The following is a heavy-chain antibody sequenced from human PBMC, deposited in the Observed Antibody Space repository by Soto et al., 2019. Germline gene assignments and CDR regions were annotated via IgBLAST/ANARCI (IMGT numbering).Heavy chain of an antibody. J-gene: IGHJ4*02. Sequence: EVQLLESGGGLVQPGGSLRLSCAASGFTFVNYAMNWVRQAPGKGLEGVATLSGSGTSTYYADSVKGRFTISRDNSRNTLYLQMNSLRAEDTAVYYCAKGTSNGGWFNPFDYWGQGTLVTVSS. D-gene: IGHD6-19*01. CDR3: AKGTSNGGWFNPFDY. CDR1: GFTFVNYA. V-gene: IGHV3-23*01. CDR2: LSGSGTST.